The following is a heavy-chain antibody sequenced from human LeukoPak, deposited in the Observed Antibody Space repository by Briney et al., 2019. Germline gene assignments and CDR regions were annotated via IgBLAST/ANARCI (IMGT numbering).Heavy chain of an antibody. CDR2: IYHSGST. D-gene: IGHD3-16*02. J-gene: IGHJ3*02. V-gene: IGHV4-39*07. CDR3: ARALRYREDAFDI. CDR1: GGSISSSSYY. Sequence: SETLSLTCTVSGGSISSSSYYWGWIRRPPGKGLEWIGSIYHSGSTYYNPSLKSRVTISVDTSKNQFSLKLSSVTAADTAVYYCARALRYREDAFDIWGQGTMVTVSS.